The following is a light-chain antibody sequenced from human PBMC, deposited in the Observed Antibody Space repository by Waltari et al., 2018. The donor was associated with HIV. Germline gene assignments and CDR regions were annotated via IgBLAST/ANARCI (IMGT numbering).Light chain of an antibody. Sequence: QSALTQPASVSGSPGQSITISCTGTSSDVGGYDYVSWYQLYPGKAPKLMISEVSNRPAWVSNRFSGSKSGNTASLTISGLQAEDEADYYCSSYTSSTPYVFGTGTKVTVL. CDR3: SSYTSSTPYV. CDR1: SSDVGGYDY. CDR2: EVS. V-gene: IGLV2-14*01. J-gene: IGLJ1*01.